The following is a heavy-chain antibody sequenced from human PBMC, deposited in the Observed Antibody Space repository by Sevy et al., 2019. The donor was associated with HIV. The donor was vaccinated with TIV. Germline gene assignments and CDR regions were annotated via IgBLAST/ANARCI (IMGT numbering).Heavy chain of an antibody. CDR3: VRGTSGVHRY. Sequence: GGSLRLSCAASGFKFSVYSMNWVRQAPGKGLEWVSRINSDGGIRNYADSVKGRFVISSDTAKNILYLQMDSLKVEDTAVYYCVRGTSGVHRYWGQGTLVTVSS. CDR1: GFKFSVYS. D-gene: IGHD6-19*01. CDR2: INSDGGIR. V-gene: IGHV3-74*01. J-gene: IGHJ1*01.